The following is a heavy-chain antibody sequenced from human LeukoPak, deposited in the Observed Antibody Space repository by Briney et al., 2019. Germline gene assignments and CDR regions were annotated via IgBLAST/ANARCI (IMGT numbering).Heavy chain of an antibody. CDR3: ARSGISSPRGFVDY. D-gene: IGHD6-13*01. CDR2: INPNTAGT. V-gene: IGHV1-2*02. J-gene: IGHJ4*02. CDR1: GYTITAYY. Sequence: GASVKVSCKASGYTITAYYMHWVRQAPGQGLEWLGWINPNTAGTNYAQKFQGRVTMTRDTSIGTAYMELSRLKSDDTAVYYCARSGISSPRGFVDYWGQGTLVTVSS.